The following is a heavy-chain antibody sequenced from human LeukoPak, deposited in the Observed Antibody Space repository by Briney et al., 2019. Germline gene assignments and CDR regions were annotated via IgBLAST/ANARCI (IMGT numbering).Heavy chain of an antibody. V-gene: IGHV4-59*01. CDR2: IYYSGST. Sequence: SETLSLTCTVSGGSISSYYWSWIRQPPGKGLEWIGYIYYSGSTNYNPSLKSRVTMSVDTSKNQFSLKLSSVTAADTAVYYCARGPRYYDSSGYYSYFDYWGQGTLVTVSS. D-gene: IGHD3-22*01. CDR3: ARGPRYYDSSGYYSYFDY. J-gene: IGHJ4*02. CDR1: GGSISSYY.